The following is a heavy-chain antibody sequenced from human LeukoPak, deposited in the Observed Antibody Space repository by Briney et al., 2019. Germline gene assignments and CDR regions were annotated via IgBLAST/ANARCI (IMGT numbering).Heavy chain of an antibody. CDR1: GFTFSSYS. CDR3: ARGNYLDYYYYYMDV. Sequence: GGSLRLSCAASGFTFSSYSMNWVRQAPGKGLEWVSSISSSSYIYYADSVKGRFTISRDNAKNSLYLQMNSLRAEDTALYYCARGNYLDYYYYYMDVWAKGTTVTVSS. J-gene: IGHJ6*03. V-gene: IGHV3-21*04. D-gene: IGHD5-24*01. CDR2: ISSSSYI.